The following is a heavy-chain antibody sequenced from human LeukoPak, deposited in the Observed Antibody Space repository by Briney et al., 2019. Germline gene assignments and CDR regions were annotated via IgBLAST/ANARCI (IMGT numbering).Heavy chain of an antibody. J-gene: IGHJ4*02. D-gene: IGHD2-15*01. CDR1: GFTFSSYS. V-gene: IGHV3-21*01. CDR3: ARGVAATAGF. CDR2: ISSSSSYI. Sequence: GGSLRLSCAASGFTFSSYSMNWVRQAPGKGLGWVSSISSSSSYIYYADSVKGRFTISRDNAKNSLYLQMNSLRAEDTAVYYCARGVAATAGFWGQGTLVTVSS.